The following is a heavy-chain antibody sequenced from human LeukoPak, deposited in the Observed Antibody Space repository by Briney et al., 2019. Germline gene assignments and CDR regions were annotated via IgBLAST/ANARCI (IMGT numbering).Heavy chain of an antibody. J-gene: IGHJ4*02. Sequence: ASVKVSCKASGYTFTTYDINWVRQATGQGLEWMGWMNPNSGDTGYAQRFQGGVTMTRNTSISTAYMELSSLRSEDTAVYYCARAHTGMDVDYWGQGTLVTVSS. CDR1: GYTFTTYD. V-gene: IGHV1-8*01. CDR2: MNPNSGDT. CDR3: ARAHTGMDVDY. D-gene: IGHD5-18*01.